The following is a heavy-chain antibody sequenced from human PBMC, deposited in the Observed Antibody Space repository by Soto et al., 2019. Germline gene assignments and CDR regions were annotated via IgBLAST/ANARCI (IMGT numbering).Heavy chain of an antibody. CDR2: IIPVFGIP. J-gene: IGHJ5*02. D-gene: IGHD6-13*01. V-gene: IGHV1-69*10. CDR3: ARGAAAAGTGWFDP. CDR1: GGTFNNNA. Sequence: SVKVSCKASGGTFNNNAINWVRQAPGQGLEYMGGIIPVFGIPNYAQKFQDRVTITADQSTSTAYLKLNSLKSEDTAVYYCARGAAAAGTGWFDPWGPGXLVTVYS.